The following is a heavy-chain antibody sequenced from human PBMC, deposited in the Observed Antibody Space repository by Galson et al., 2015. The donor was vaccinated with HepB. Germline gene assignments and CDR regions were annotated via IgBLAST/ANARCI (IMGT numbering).Heavy chain of an antibody. V-gene: IGHV3-23*01. D-gene: IGHD4-11*01. J-gene: IGHJ6*02. CDR1: GFTFRNYA. CDR3: AKDQDYSKGEEGYNYYGMDV. Sequence: SLRLSCAASGFTFRNYAMSWVRQAPGKGLEWVSIISVSGGRIDYADSVRGRFTISRDNSKNTLYVQMTSLRAEDTAVYYCAKDQDYSKGEEGYNYYGMDVWDQGTTVTVSS. CDR2: ISVSGGRI.